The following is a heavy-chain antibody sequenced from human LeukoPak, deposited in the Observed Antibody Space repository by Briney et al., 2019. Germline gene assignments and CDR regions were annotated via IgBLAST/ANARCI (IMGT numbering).Heavy chain of an antibody. CDR2: IIPIFGTA. CDR3: ARDRVEGYQLLHTFDI. V-gene: IGHV1-69*13. Sequence: VASVKVSCKASGGTFSSYAISWVRQAPGQGREWMGGIIPIFGTANYAQKFQGRVTITADESTSTAYMELSSLRSEDTAVYYCARDRVEGYQLLHTFDIWGQGTMVTVSA. J-gene: IGHJ3*02. D-gene: IGHD2-2*01. CDR1: GGTFSSYA.